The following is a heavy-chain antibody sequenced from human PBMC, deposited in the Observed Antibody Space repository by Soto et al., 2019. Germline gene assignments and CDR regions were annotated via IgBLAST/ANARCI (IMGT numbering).Heavy chain of an antibody. CDR2: IYWDADK. Sequence: QITLKESGPTLVKPTQTLTLTCTFSGFSLSTSGVGVGWIRQPPGKALEWLALIYWDADKRYSPSLKTRITITKATATNQLVLTTTTIDPVDTATYRCAPRHPWGEAFDYWGQGTLVTVSS. CDR1: GFSLSTSGVG. D-gene: IGHD7-27*01. J-gene: IGHJ4*02. V-gene: IGHV2-5*02. CDR3: APRHPWGEAFDY.